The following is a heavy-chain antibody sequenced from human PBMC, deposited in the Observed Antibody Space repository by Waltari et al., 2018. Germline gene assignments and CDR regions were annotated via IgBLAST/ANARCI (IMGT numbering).Heavy chain of an antibody. CDR2: ISWNSDSI. CDR3: AKDLRPDTSSWIDY. Sequence: EVQLVESGGGLVQPGRSLRLSCAASGFTFADRAMHWVRQTPGKGLEWVSGISWNSDSIAYADSVKGRFTISIDNAKNSLYLQMNSLRPDDTALYYCAKDLRPDTSSWIDYWGQGTLVTVSS. V-gene: IGHV3-9*01. D-gene: IGHD6-13*01. J-gene: IGHJ4*02. CDR1: GFTFADRA.